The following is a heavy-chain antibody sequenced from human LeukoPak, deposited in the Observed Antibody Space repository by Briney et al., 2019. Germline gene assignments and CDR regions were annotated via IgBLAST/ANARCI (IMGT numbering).Heavy chain of an antibody. J-gene: IGHJ4*02. CDR2: SDGSDT. V-gene: IGHV3-74*01. Sequence: SGGSLRLSCEGSGFTFSKYWLHWVRQTPGKGLVWVSRSDGSDTSYADSVKGRFTISRDNAKNTLFLQMSSLRAEDTAVYYCARAESGSCSNTRCRSIDFWGQGTLVTVSS. D-gene: IGHD2-2*01. CDR1: GFTFSKYW. CDR3: ARAESGSCSNTRCRSIDF.